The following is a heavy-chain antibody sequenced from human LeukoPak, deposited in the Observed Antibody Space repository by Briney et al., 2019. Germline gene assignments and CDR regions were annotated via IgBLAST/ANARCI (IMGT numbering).Heavy chain of an antibody. D-gene: IGHD4-17*01. CDR3: ARVCDYGYFDY. J-gene: IGHJ4*02. CDR1: GGSISSSSYY. CDR2: INHSGST. V-gene: IGHV4-39*07. Sequence: SQTLSLTCTVSGGSISSSSYYWGWIRQPPGKGMEWIGEINHSGSTNYNPSLESRVIISVDTSRNQFSLNLSSVTAADTAVYYCARVCDYGYFDYWGQGTLVTVSS.